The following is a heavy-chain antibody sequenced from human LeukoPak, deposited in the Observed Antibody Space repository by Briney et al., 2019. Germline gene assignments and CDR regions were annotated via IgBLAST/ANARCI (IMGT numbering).Heavy chain of an antibody. J-gene: IGHJ4*02. Sequence: GRSPRLSCAASGFAFGTYGIHWVRQAPGKGLEWVAVLSFDGSSEYYADSVKGRFTVSRDNSKNTLYLQMNSLRDEDTAVYYCAKGSGSSGWNDLLGVVDYWGQGTLVTVSS. CDR1: GFAFGTYG. CDR2: LSFDGSSE. V-gene: IGHV3-30*18. CDR3: AKGSGSSGWNDLLGVVDY. D-gene: IGHD6-19*01.